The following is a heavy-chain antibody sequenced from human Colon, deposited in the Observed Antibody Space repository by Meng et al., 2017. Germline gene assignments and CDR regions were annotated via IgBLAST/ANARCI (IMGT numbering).Heavy chain of an antibody. J-gene: IGHJ4*02. CDR3: AKSWYDNGDYVRFSDC. D-gene: IGHD4-17*01. CDR1: RFSFSVYA. CDR2: ISGSGDRA. V-gene: IGHV3-23*01. Sequence: GESLKISCAASRFSFSVYAMNWVRQAPGKGLEWVSAISGSGDRAYYADSVKGRFTISRDNSKNTLYLQMNSLRVEDTAVYYCAKSWYDNGDYVRFSDCWGPGNRVHGAS.